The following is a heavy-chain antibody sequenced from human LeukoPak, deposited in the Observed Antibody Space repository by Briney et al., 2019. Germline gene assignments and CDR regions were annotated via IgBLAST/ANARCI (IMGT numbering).Heavy chain of an antibody. CDR2: IYTSGST. CDR1: GGSISSGGYY. J-gene: IGHJ3*02. D-gene: IGHD6-25*01. CDR3: ARVAARDAFDI. Sequence: PSQTLSLTCTVSGGSISSGGYYWSWIRQPAGKGLEWIGRIYTSGSTNYNPSLKSRVTMSVDTSKNQFSLKLSSVTAADTAVYYCARVAARDAFDIWGQGTMVTVSS. V-gene: IGHV4-61*02.